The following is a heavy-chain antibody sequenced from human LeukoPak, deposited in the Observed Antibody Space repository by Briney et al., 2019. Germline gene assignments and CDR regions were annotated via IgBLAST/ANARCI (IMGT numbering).Heavy chain of an antibody. CDR3: ARRLLAAAGHFQH. Sequence: ASVKVSCKASGYTFTTYDINWVRQATGQGLEWMGWMNPNNGNTGSPQKFQGRVTMTRNTSISTAYMGLSSLRSEDTAVYYCARRLLAAAGHFQHWGQCTLVTVSS. CDR2: MNPNNGNT. V-gene: IGHV1-8*01. D-gene: IGHD6-13*01. CDR1: GYTFTTYD. J-gene: IGHJ1*01.